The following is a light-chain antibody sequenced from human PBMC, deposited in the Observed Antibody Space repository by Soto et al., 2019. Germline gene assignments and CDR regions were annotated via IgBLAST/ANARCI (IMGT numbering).Light chain of an antibody. V-gene: IGLV2-11*01. CDR3: CSYAGNYTSLHV. CDR1: SSEVGGYNY. CDR2: DVS. J-gene: IGLJ1*01. Sequence: QSVLTQPASVSGSPGQSITISCTGTSSEVGGYNYVSWYQQHPGKAPKLMIYDVSKRPSGVPDRFSGSKSGNTASLTISGLQAEDEADYYCCSYAGNYTSLHVFGTGTKVTVL.